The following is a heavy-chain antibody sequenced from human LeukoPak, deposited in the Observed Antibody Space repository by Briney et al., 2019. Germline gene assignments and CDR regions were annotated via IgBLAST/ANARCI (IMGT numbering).Heavy chain of an antibody. Sequence: GGSLRLSCAASGFTFSGSAIHWVRQASGKGLEWVGRIRDKANSYATAYIASVKGRFTISRDDSKNTAYLQMSSLKTEDTAVYYCTRWDCTTTGCYPFDYWGQGTLVTVFS. CDR3: TRWDCTTTGCYPFDY. J-gene: IGHJ4*02. CDR2: IRDKANSYAT. V-gene: IGHV3-73*01. D-gene: IGHD2-2*01. CDR1: GFTFSGSA.